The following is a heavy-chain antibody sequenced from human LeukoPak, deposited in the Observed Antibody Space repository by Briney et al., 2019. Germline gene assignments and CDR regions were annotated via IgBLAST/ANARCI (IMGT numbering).Heavy chain of an antibody. Sequence: SVKVSCKASGGTFSSYAISWVRQAPGQGLEWMGRIIPIFGTANYAQKFQGRVTITTDESTSAAYMELSSLRAEDTAVYYCARASGSGYDIDYWGQGTLVTVSS. J-gene: IGHJ4*02. V-gene: IGHV1-69*05. D-gene: IGHD5-12*01. CDR3: ARASGSGYDIDY. CDR1: GGTFSSYA. CDR2: IIPIFGTA.